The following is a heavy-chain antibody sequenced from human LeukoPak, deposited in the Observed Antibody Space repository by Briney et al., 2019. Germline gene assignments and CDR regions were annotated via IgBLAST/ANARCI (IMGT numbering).Heavy chain of an antibody. CDR1: GFTFSSYW. CDR2: INSDGSST. V-gene: IGHV3-74*01. J-gene: IGHJ6*02. D-gene: IGHD2-2*02. Sequence: GGSLRLSCAASGFTFSSYWMHWVRHAPGKGLVWVSRINSDGSSTSYADSVKGRFTISRDNAKNTLYLQMNSLRAEDTAVYYCARDRATSCYKYYYYYGMDVWGQGTTVTVSS. CDR3: ARDRATSCYKYYYYYGMDV.